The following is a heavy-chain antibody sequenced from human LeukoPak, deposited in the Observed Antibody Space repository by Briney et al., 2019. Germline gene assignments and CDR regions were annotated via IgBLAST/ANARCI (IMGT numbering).Heavy chain of an antibody. CDR3: ASYYYDSSGYLLFDY. V-gene: IGHV3-53*01. Sequence: GSLRLSCAASGFTVSSNYMSWVRQAPGKGLEWVSVIYSGGSTYYADSVKGRFTISGDNSKNTLYLQMNSLRAEDTAVYYCASYYYDSSGYLLFDYWGQGTLVTVSS. CDR2: IYSGGST. CDR1: GFTVSSNY. D-gene: IGHD3-22*01. J-gene: IGHJ4*02.